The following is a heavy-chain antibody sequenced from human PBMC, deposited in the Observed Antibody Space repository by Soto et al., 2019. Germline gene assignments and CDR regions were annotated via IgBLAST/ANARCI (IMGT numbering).Heavy chain of an antibody. Sequence: GGSLRLSCAASEFTFDKYYMTWGRQAPGRGPEWGANIKPDGSEQYYVDSVKGRFTISRDNANNSLYLQMNSLRAEDTAVYLCARGTWKFYYGFGVWGRGPTVPLSS. CDR2: IKPDGSEQ. D-gene: IGHD1-1*01. J-gene: IGHJ6*02. CDR1: EFTFDKYY. CDR3: ARGTWKFYYGFGV. V-gene: IGHV3-7*01.